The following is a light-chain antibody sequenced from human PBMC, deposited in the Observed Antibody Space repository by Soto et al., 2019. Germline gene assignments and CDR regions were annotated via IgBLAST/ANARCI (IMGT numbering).Light chain of an antibody. Sequence: IQLTQSPSSLSASVGDRVTITCRASQDIAIYLAWYQQKPGEAPKLLIYAASTLYGGVPSRFSGSGSGTDFALTIASLQAEDFATYYCQQPGMYPSTFGGVTKVEIK. V-gene: IGKV1-9*01. CDR1: QDIAIY. CDR3: QQPGMYPST. J-gene: IGKJ4*01. CDR2: AAS.